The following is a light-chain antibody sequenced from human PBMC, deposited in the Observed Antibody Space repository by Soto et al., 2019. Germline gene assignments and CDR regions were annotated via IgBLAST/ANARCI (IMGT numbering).Light chain of an antibody. CDR1: QSVGTF. CDR2: DAS. J-gene: IGKJ4*01. Sequence: IVLTQSPATLSLSPGERATLSCRASQSVGTFLAWYQHKPGQAPRLLIYDASNRATGVPARFSGSGSGTDFTLTISSLEPEDSAVYYCEQRSNWPPALTFGGGTKVEIK. V-gene: IGKV3-11*01. CDR3: EQRSNWPPALT.